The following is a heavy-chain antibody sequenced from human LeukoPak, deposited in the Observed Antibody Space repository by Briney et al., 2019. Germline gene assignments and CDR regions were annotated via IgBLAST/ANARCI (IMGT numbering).Heavy chain of an antibody. CDR2: IYYSGST. CDR3: ARDSLYYYDSSGYRVFDY. V-gene: IGHV4-31*03. Sequence: SETLSLTCTVSRGSISSGGYYWSWIRQHPGKGLGWIGYIYYSGSTYYNPSLKSRVTISVDTSKNQFSLKLSSVTAADTAVYYCARDSLYYYDSSGYRVFDYWGQGTLVTVSS. J-gene: IGHJ4*02. CDR1: RGSISSGGYY. D-gene: IGHD3-22*01.